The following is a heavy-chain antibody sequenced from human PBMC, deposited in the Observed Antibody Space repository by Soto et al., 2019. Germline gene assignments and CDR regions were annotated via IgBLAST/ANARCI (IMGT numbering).Heavy chain of an antibody. CDR2: IIPIFGTA. CDR1: GGTFSSYA. V-gene: IGHV1-69*13. J-gene: IGHJ5*02. CDR3: ARLGYSYGFNWFDP. Sequence: SVKVSCKASGGTFSSYAISWVRQAPGQGLEWMGGIIPIFGTANYAQKFQGRVTITADESTSTAYMELSSLRSEDTAVYYCARLGYSYGFNWFDPWGQGTLVTVSS. D-gene: IGHD5-18*01.